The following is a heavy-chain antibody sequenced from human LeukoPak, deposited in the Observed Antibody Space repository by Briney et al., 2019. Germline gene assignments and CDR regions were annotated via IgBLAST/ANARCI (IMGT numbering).Heavy chain of an antibody. CDR1: GGSFSDYY. V-gene: IGHV4-34*01. Sequence: SETLSLTCAVYGGSFSDYYWGWIRQPPGKGLEWIGSINHSGRTYYNPSLTSRVTISVDTSKNQFSLKLSSVTAADTAVYYCARDHLANLASRLFDPWGQGTLVTVSS. CDR2: INHSGRT. J-gene: IGHJ5*02. CDR3: ARDHLANLASRLFDP. D-gene: IGHD3-3*01.